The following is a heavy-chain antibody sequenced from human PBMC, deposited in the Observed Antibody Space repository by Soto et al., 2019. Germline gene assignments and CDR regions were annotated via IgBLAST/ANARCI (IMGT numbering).Heavy chain of an antibody. Sequence: GGSLRLSCAASGFTFDDYAMHWVRQAPGKGLEWVSGISWNSGSIGYADSVKGRFTISRDNAKNSLYLQMNSLRAEDTALYYCAKDIGVAARGDAFDIWGQGTMVTVSS. J-gene: IGHJ3*02. D-gene: IGHD3-3*01. CDR2: ISWNSGSI. V-gene: IGHV3-9*01. CDR3: AKDIGVAARGDAFDI. CDR1: GFTFDDYA.